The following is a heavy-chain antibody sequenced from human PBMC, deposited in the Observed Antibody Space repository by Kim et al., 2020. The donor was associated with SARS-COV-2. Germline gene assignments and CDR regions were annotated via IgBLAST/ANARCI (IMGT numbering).Heavy chain of an antibody. Sequence: GGSLRLSCAASGFTFSDYYMSWIRQAPGKGLEWVSYISSSGSTIYYADSVKGRFTISRDNAKNSLYLQMNSLRAEDTAVYYCARDTRGVLWFGELAVPVADWGQGTLVTVSS. CDR2: ISSSGSTI. V-gene: IGHV3-11*01. CDR3: ARDTRGVLWFGELAVPVAD. J-gene: IGHJ4*02. CDR1: GFTFSDYY. D-gene: IGHD3-10*01.